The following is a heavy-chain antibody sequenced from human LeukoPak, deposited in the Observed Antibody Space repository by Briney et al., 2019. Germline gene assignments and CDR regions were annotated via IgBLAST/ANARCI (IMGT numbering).Heavy chain of an antibody. CDR2: IYYSGST. V-gene: IGHV4-61*01. CDR3: ARGGYYGSGNDFRFDP. J-gene: IGHJ5*02. D-gene: IGHD3-10*01. Sequence: SETLSLICTVSGGSISSSNYYWSWIRQPPGKGLEWIGYIYYSGSTNYKPSLKSRVTISVDTSKNQFSLKLNSVTAADTAVYYCARGGYYGSGNDFRFDPWGQGTLVTVSS. CDR1: GGSISSSNYY.